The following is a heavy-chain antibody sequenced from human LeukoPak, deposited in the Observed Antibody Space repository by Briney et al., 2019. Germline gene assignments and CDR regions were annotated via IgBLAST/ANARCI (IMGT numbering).Heavy chain of an antibody. CDR3: ARGGSYYAN. J-gene: IGHJ4*02. CDR1: GFTFSDYY. Sequence: GGSLRLSCAASGFTFSDYYMSWIRQAPGKGLEWVSYISSSSSYTNYADSVKGRFTISRDNAKNSLYLRMKSLRADDTAVYHCARGGSYYANWGQGTLVTVSS. V-gene: IGHV3-11*06. D-gene: IGHD3-10*01. CDR2: ISSSSSYT.